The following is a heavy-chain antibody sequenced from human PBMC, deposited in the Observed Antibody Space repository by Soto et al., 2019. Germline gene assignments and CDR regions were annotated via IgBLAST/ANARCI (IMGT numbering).Heavy chain of an antibody. V-gene: IGHV4-31*03. CDR3: ARGRTWFDP. CDR2: IYYSGST. Sequence: TSETLSLTCTVSGGSISSGGYYWGWIRQHPGKGLEWIGYIYYSGSTYYNPSLKSRVTISVDTSKNHFSLKLSSVTAADTAVYYCARGRTWFDPWGQGTLVTVSS. J-gene: IGHJ5*02. CDR1: GGSISSGGYY.